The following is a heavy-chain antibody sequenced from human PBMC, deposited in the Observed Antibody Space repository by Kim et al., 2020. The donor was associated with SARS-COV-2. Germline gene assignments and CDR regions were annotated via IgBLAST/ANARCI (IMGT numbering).Heavy chain of an antibody. J-gene: IGHJ4*02. CDR3: ARDKRGYSYGYLAY. Sequence: GGSLRLSCAASGFTFSSYAMHWVRQAPGKGLEWVAVISYDGSNKYYADSVKGRFTISRDNSKNTLYLQMNSLRAEDTAVYYCARDKRGYSYGYLAYWGQGTLVTVSS. CDR1: GFTFSSYA. CDR2: ISYDGSNK. V-gene: IGHV3-30-3*01. D-gene: IGHD5-18*01.